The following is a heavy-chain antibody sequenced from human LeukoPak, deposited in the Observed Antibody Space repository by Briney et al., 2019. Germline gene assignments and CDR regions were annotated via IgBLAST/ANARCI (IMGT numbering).Heavy chain of an antibody. Sequence: GVSLRLSCAASGFTFSSYWMSWVRQAPGQGLEWVANIKQDGREKYYVDPVKGRFTISRDNAKNSLYLQMNSLRAEDTAVYYCARGPIQWNAFDIWGQGTMVTVSS. D-gene: IGHD5-12*01. V-gene: IGHV3-7*04. CDR2: IKQDGREK. CDR1: GFTFSSYW. CDR3: ARGPIQWNAFDI. J-gene: IGHJ3*02.